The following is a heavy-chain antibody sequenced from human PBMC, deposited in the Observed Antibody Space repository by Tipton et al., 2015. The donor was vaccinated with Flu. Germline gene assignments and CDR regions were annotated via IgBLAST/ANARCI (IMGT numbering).Heavy chain of an antibody. V-gene: IGHV3-30-3*01. CDR1: GFTFSSYA. D-gene: IGHD4-17*01. J-gene: IGHJ4*02. CDR2: ISYDGSNK. CDR3: ARDRGLSTVTTYFDY. Sequence: LSLTCAASGFTFSSYAMHWVRQAPGKGLEWVAVISYDGSNKYYADFVKGRFTISRDNSKNTLYLQMNSLRAEDMAVYYCARDRGLSTVTTYFDYWGQGTLVTVSS.